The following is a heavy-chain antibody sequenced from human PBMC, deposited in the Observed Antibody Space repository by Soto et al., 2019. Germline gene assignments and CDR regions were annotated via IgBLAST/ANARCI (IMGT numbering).Heavy chain of an antibody. Sequence: GGSLGLSCAASGFTFSSYSMNWVRQAPGKGLEWVSYISSSSSTIYYADSVKGRFTISRDNAKNSLYLQMNSLRDEDTAVYYCARVPVSYDSSGYLFDYWGQGTLVTVSS. CDR1: GFTFSSYS. CDR3: ARVPVSYDSSGYLFDY. D-gene: IGHD3-22*01. CDR2: ISSSSSTI. J-gene: IGHJ4*02. V-gene: IGHV3-48*02.